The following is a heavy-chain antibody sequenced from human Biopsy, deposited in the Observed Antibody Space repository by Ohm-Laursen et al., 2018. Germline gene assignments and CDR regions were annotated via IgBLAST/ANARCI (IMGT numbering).Heavy chain of an antibody. D-gene: IGHD1-26*01. V-gene: IGHV4-59*08. CDR1: GGSISSYY. CDR2: IYYTGST. J-gene: IGHJ2*01. CDR3: ARHAPSYSGSYWRYFDL. Sequence: GTLSLTCTVSGGSISSYYWSWIRQPPGKGLEWIGYIYYTGSTNYNPSLKSRVTISVDTSMNHLSMRLTYVTAADTAVYYCARHAPSYSGSYWRYFDLWGRGTLVTVSS.